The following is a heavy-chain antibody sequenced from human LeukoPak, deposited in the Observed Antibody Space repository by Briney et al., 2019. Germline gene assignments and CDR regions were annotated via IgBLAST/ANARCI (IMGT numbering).Heavy chain of an antibody. V-gene: IGHV1-2*02. J-gene: IGHJ4*02. D-gene: IGHD6-19*01. CDR1: GYTFTGYY. Sequence: ASVKVSCKASGYTFTGYYMHWVRQAPGQGLEWMGWINPNSGGTNYAQKFQGRVTMTRDTSISTAYMELSRLRSDDTAVYYCARGPEQRPVEALPGIAVHWGQGTLVTVSS. CDR2: INPNSGGT. CDR3: ARGPEQRPVEALPGIAVH.